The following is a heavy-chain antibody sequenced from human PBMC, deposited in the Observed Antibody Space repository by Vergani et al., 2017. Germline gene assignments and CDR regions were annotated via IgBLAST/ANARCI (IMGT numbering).Heavy chain of an antibody. CDR1: GFTFSSYA. CDR3: ARVDDRSGYYPYYFDY. Sequence: QVQLVESGGGVVQPGRSLRLSCAASGFTFSSYAMHWVRQAPGKGLEWVAVISYDGSNKYYADSVKGRFTISRDNSKNTLYLQMNSLRAEDTAVYYCARVDDRSGYYPYYFDYWGQGTLVTVSS. J-gene: IGHJ4*02. V-gene: IGHV3-30-3*01. D-gene: IGHD3-22*01. CDR2: ISYDGSNK.